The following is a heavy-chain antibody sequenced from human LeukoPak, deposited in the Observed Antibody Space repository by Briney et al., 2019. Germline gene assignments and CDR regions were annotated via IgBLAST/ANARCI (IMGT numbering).Heavy chain of an antibody. D-gene: IGHD1-14*01. CDR2: IRNKADGYGT. V-gene: IGHV3-72*01. J-gene: IGHJ4*02. CDR1: GFTFSSYS. CDR3: NRFNRWGHDY. Sequence: GGSLRLSCAASGFTFSSYSMDWVRQAPGKGLEWVGLIRNKADGYGTEYAASVKGRFTILRDDAKNSLYLQMNSLKTEDTAVYYCNRFNRWGHDYWGQGTLVTVSS.